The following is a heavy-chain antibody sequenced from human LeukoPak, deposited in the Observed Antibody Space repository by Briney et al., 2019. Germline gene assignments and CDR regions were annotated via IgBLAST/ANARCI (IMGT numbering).Heavy chain of an antibody. D-gene: IGHD1-7*01. Sequence: SETLSLTCIVSGGSISSYYWSWIRQPARKGLEWIGRSYTSGSTNYNPSLKSRVTMSVDTSKNQFSLKLSSVTAADTVVYYCARAAGYDWNYVPYYYYMDVWGKGTTVTVSS. CDR1: GGSISSYY. J-gene: IGHJ6*03. CDR2: SYTSGST. CDR3: ARAAGYDWNYVPYYYYMDV. V-gene: IGHV4-4*07.